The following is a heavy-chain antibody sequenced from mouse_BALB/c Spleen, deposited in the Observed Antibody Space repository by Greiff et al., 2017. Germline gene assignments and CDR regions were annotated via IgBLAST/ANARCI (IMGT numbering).Heavy chain of an antibody. CDR1: GYTFTSYY. CDR3: ARPGDYDYFDY. J-gene: IGHJ2*01. D-gene: IGHD2-4*01. Sequence: QVQLQQSGPELVKPGASVKMSCKASGYTFTSYYIHWVKQRPGQGLEWIGWIYPGDGSTKYNEKFKGKTTLTADKSSSTAYMLLSSLTSEDSAIYFCARPGDYDYFDYWGQGTTLTVSS. CDR2: IYPGDGST. V-gene: IGHV1S56*01.